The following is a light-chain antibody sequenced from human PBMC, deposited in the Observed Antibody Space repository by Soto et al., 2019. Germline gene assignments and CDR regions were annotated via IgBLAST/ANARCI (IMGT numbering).Light chain of an antibody. Sequence: DIQMTQSPSTLSASVGDRVTITCRASQGISKWLAWYQQKPGKAPKLLIYGASSLENGVPSRFSRSGSGTEFTLTISSLQPDDFATYFCQQYNSYDMWSFGQGTKVDLK. CDR3: QQYNSYDMWS. CDR1: QGISKW. J-gene: IGKJ1*01. CDR2: GAS. V-gene: IGKV1-5*01.